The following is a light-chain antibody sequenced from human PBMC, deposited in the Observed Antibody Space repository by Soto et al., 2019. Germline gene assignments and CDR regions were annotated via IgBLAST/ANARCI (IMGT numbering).Light chain of an antibody. V-gene: IGKV3-15*01. J-gene: IGKJ5*01. CDR2: GAS. CDR3: QQYYNTPPN. CDR1: QNIGSS. Sequence: EIVMTQSPATLSVSPGDSVTLSCRASQNIGSSLAWYQQKSGQAPRILIYGASTRATGVRPRFSGRGSGTEFTLTISNLQSEDSAVYYCQQYYNTPPNFGQGTRLEIK.